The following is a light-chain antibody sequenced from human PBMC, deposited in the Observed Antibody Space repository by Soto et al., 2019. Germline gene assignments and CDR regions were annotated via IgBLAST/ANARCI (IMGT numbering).Light chain of an antibody. J-gene: IGLJ7*01. CDR1: GAGYD. CDR3: QSYDSSLSGAV. Sequence: QSVLTQPPSVSGAPGQRVTISCTGSGAGYDVHWYQQLPGTAPKLLIYGNNNRPSGVPDRFSGSKSGTSASLAITGLHAEDEADYYCQSYDSSLSGAVFGGGTQLTVL. V-gene: IGLV1-40*01. CDR2: GNN.